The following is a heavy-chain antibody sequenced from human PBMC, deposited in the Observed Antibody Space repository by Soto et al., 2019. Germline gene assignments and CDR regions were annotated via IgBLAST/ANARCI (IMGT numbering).Heavy chain of an antibody. CDR2: ISYDGNNK. CDR1: TFTLSTYG. CDR3: ARGAEYQVLSRDYFYGMDV. Sequence: QVQLVESGGGVVQPRRSLRLSCAASTFTLSTYGMHWVRQAPGKGLEWVAVISYDGNNKYYADSVKGRFTISRDNSRNTLSLQMNSLTTEDTAVYYCARGAEYQVLSRDYFYGMDVWGQGIMVTVSS. J-gene: IGHJ6*02. D-gene: IGHD2-2*01. V-gene: IGHV3-30*03.